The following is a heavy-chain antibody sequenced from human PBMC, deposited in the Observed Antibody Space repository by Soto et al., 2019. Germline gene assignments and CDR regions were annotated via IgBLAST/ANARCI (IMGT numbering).Heavy chain of an antibody. CDR3: ARDIKGDCRNNGFDP. CDR2: IIPIFGTA. CDR1: GGTFSSYA. J-gene: IGHJ5*02. D-gene: IGHD2-21*02. Sequence: QVQLVQSGAEVKKPGSSVKVSCKASGGTFSSYAISWVRQAPGQGLEWMGGIIPIFGTANYAQKFQGRVGSTADEARSTGERELSSRRSEDRAVYYWARDIKGDCRNNGFDPWGQGSLVTVSS. V-gene: IGHV1-69*01.